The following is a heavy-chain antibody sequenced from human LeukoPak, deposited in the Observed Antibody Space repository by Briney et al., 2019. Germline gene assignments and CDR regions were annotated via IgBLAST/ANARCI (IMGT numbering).Heavy chain of an antibody. CDR2: ISAYNGNT. Sequence: ASVKVSCKASGYTFTSYGISWVRQAPGQGLEWMGWISAYNGNTNYAQKLQGRVTMTTDTSTSTAYMELRSLRAEDTAVYYCARSPSYLRAYDSSPDNAFDIWGQGTMVTVSS. CDR1: GYTFTSYG. CDR3: ARSPSYLRAYDSSPDNAFDI. J-gene: IGHJ3*02. V-gene: IGHV1-18*01. D-gene: IGHD3-22*01.